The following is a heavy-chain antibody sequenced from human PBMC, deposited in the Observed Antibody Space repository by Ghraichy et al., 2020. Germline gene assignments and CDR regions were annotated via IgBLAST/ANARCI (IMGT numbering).Heavy chain of an antibody. Sequence: ETLSLTCEASTFTFNNYWMHWVRQVPGKGLVWVSRINTDSTRRDYADSVKGRFTISRDNAKNTLYLQMNSLRAEDTSVYYCARGSGRYYYYYYGLDVWGQGTTVIVSS. V-gene: IGHV3-74*01. CDR3: ARGSGRYYYYYYGLDV. J-gene: IGHJ6*02. D-gene: IGHD1-26*01. CDR2: INTDSTRR. CDR1: TFTFNNYW.